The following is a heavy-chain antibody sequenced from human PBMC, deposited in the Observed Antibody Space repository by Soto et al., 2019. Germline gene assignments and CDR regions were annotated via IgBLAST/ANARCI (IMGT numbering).Heavy chain of an antibody. CDR1: GYTFTSYA. Sequence: GASVKVSCKASGYTFTSYAMHWVRQAPGQRLEWMGWINAGNGNTKYSQKFQGRVTITRDTSASTAYMELSSLRSEDTAVYYCARDPLSARDFDYWGQGTLVTVSS. CDR3: ARDPLSARDFDY. V-gene: IGHV1-3*01. D-gene: IGHD6-6*01. J-gene: IGHJ4*02. CDR2: INAGNGNT.